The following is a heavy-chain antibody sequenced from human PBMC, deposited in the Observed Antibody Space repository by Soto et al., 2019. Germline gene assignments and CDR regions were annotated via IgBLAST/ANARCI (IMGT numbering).Heavy chain of an antibody. CDR3: ATVYGVVAYFDY. Sequence: HVPLVQSGAEGKKPGASVKVSCKVSGYTLTELSMHWVRRTHGTRLEGMGGFDPEDGETIDGQKFQGRVTMTEDTSTDTANMEQSSLRSEDTAVYDCATVYGVVAYFDYWGQGTLVTVSS. CDR2: FDPEDGET. V-gene: IGHV1-24*01. J-gene: IGHJ4*02. CDR1: GYTLTELS. D-gene: IGHD2-15*01.